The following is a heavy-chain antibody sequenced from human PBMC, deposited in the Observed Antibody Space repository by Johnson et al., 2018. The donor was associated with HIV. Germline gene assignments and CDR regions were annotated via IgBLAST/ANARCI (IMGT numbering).Heavy chain of an antibody. CDR1: GFTFSSYA. CDR3: ARDRAWGDNVVVAAYGAFDI. Sequence: QVQLVESGGGVVQPGRSLRLSCAASGFTFSSYAMHWVRQAPGKGLEWVAVISYDGSNKYYADSVKGRFTISRDNSKTTLYLQMNSLRAEDTAVYYCARDRAWGDNVVVAAYGAFDIWGQGTMVTVSS. CDR2: ISYDGSNK. V-gene: IGHV3-30*04. D-gene: IGHD2-15*01. J-gene: IGHJ3*02.